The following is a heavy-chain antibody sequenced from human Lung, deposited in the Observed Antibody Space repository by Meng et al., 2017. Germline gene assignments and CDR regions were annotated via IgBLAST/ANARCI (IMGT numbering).Heavy chain of an antibody. Sequence: EVQLLESGGGLVQPGGFLRLSCAASGFTFSGYAMTWVRQAPGKGLEWVSSVSGSDDIAYYGDSVKGRVTISRDNSKNTLYLQMNSLRAEDTAVYFCAKDLGASSSYYFDYWGQGTLVTVSS. J-gene: IGHJ4*02. V-gene: IGHV3-23*01. D-gene: IGHD6-6*01. CDR1: GFTFSGYA. CDR2: VSGSDDIA. CDR3: AKDLGASSSYYFDY.